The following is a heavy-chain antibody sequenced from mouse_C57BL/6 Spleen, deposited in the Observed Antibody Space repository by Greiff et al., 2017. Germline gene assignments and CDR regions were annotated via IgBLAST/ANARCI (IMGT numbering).Heavy chain of an antibody. CDR1: GYSITSGYY. Sequence: EVKLMESGPGLVKPSQSLSLTCSVTGYSITSGYYWNWIRQFPGNKLEWMGYISYDGSNNYNPSLKNRISITRDTSKNQFFRKLNSVTTEDTATYYCARDGYWGQGTTLTVSS. J-gene: IGHJ2*01. CDR3: ARDGY. V-gene: IGHV3-6*01. CDR2: ISYDGSN.